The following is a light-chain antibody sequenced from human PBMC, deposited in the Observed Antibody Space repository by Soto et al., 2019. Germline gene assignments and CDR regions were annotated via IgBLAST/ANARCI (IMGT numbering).Light chain of an antibody. CDR2: DAS. V-gene: IGKV1-5*01. CDR3: ELYNSYFRT. Sequence: QLTQSPSLLSASIGDRVTITCRASHDISTFLAWYQQKPGKAPKLLIYDASSLESGVPSRFSGSGSGTEFTLTICILQPDDFATYWCELYNSYFRTFGQGTKVDIK. J-gene: IGKJ1*01. CDR1: HDISTF.